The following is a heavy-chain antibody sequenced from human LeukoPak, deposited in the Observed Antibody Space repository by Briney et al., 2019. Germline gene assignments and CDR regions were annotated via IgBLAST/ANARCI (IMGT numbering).Heavy chain of an antibody. CDR3: ARDYEQLNLISSAFDI. J-gene: IGHJ3*02. D-gene: IGHD6-6*01. CDR2: IYTSGNT. V-gene: IGHV4-4*07. Sequence: SETLSLTCTVSGGSISSYYWSWIRQPAGKGLEWIGRIYTSGNTNYNPSLKSRVTMSVDTSKNQFSLKLSSVTAADTAVYYCARDYEQLNLISSAFDIWGQGTMVTVSS. CDR1: GGSISSYY.